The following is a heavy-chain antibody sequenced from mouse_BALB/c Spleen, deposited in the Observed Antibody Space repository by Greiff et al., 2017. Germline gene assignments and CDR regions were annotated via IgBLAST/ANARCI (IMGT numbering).Heavy chain of an antibody. CDR3: AGLYSYAMDY. CDR2: ISYDGSN. D-gene: IGHD2-1*01. Sequence: EVKLQESGPGLVKPSQSLSLTCSVTGYSITSGYYWNWIRQFPGNKLEWMGYISYDGSNNYNPSLKNRISITRDTSKNQFFLKLNSVTTEDTATYYCAGLYSYAMDYWGQGTSVTVSS. J-gene: IGHJ4*01. V-gene: IGHV3-6*02. CDR1: GYSITSGYY.